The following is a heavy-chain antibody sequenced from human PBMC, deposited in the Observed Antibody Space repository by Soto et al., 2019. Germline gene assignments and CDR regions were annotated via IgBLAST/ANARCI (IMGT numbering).Heavy chain of an antibody. J-gene: IGHJ6*02. Sequence: QVQLVQSGAGMQQPGASVRVSCKASGGTFSKYAFSWVRQAPGQGLEWLGGTIPMFGIPNYAQKFQGRVAISADESTATVYMELSSLRSEDTAVYFCARPLRDRNYYYGMAVWGQGTTVTVSS. V-gene: IGHV1-69*01. D-gene: IGHD3-22*01. CDR3: ARPLRDRNYYYGMAV. CDR2: TIPMFGIP. CDR1: GGTFSKYA.